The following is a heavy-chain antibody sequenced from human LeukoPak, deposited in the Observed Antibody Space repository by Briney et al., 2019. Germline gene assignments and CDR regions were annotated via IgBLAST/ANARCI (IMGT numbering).Heavy chain of an antibody. CDR3: ARTYCIGSSCPGVFEY. J-gene: IGHJ4*02. CDR1: GFPFSSYA. D-gene: IGHD2-15*01. Sequence: PGGSLRLSCAASGFPFSSYAMSWVRQAPGKGLEWVSVISDSGGRTYSAASVKGRFTISRDNSKDTLYLQMNSLRAEDTAVYYCARTYCIGSSCPGVFEYWGQGILVTVSS. V-gene: IGHV3-23*01. CDR2: ISDSGGRT.